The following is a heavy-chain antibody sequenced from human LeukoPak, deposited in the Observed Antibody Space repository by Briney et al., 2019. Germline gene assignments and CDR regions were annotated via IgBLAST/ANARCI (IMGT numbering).Heavy chain of an antibody. CDR2: IIGSGGTT. Sequence: GGSLRLSCAASGFSFSSYAMTWVREAPGKGLEWVSGIIGSGGTTYYADSVKGRFTISRDNSKNTLYLQMNSLRAEDTAVYYCAKTARPAAMPSFDYWGQGTLVTVSS. CDR1: GFSFSSYA. J-gene: IGHJ4*02. CDR3: AKTARPAAMPSFDY. D-gene: IGHD2-2*01. V-gene: IGHV3-23*01.